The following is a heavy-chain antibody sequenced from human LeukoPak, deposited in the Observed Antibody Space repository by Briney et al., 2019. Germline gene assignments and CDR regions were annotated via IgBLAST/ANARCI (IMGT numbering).Heavy chain of an antibody. D-gene: IGHD2-15*01. CDR1: GYTFTSYG. J-gene: IGHJ5*02. CDR3: ARVREYCSGGSCQRYWFDP. CDR2: ISAYNGNT. V-gene: IGHV1-18*01. Sequence: ASVKVSCKASGYTFTSYGISWVRQAPGQGLEWMGWISAYNGNTNYAQKLQGRVTMTTDTSTSTAYMELRSLRSDDTAVYYCARVREYCSGGSCQRYWFDPWGQGTLVTVSS.